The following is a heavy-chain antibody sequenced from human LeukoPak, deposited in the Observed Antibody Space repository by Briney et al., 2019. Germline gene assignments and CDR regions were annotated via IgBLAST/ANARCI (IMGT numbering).Heavy chain of an antibody. Sequence: SETLSLTCTVSGGSISGYYWSWIRQPPGKGLEWIGYIYYSGSTNYNPSLKSRVTISVDTSKNQFSLKLSSVTAADTAVYYCARLGYYGSGSYGAIPYYYYYGMDVWGQGTTVTVSS. D-gene: IGHD3-10*01. J-gene: IGHJ6*02. V-gene: IGHV4-59*08. CDR2: IYYSGST. CDR3: ARLGYYGSGSYGAIPYYYYYGMDV. CDR1: GGSISGYY.